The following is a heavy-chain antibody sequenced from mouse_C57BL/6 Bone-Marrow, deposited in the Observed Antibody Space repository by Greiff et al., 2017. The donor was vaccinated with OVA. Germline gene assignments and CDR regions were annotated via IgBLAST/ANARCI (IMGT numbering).Heavy chain of an antibody. CDR3: ARNYGSLRDYAMDY. V-gene: IGHV14-2*01. Sequence: EVQLVESGAELVKPGASVKLSCTASGFNIKDYYMHWVKQRTEQGLEWIGRIDPEDGETKYAPKFQGKAPITADTSSNTAYLQLSSLTSEDTAVYYCARNYGSLRDYAMDYWGQGTSVTVSS. CDR1: GFNIKDYY. CDR2: IDPEDGET. D-gene: IGHD1-1*01. J-gene: IGHJ4*01.